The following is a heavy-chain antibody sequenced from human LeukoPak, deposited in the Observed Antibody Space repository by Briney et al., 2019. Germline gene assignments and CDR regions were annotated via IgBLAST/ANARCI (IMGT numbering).Heavy chain of an antibody. V-gene: IGHV3-53*01. Sequence: GGSLRLSCAASGPTVSSNYMSWVRQAPGKGLGWVSVIYSGGNTFYADSVKGRFTISRDNSKNTLYLQMNSLRGEDRAVYYCAREMIQLPGYFDYWGQRTLFTVSS. CDR1: GPTVSSNY. D-gene: IGHD5-18*01. CDR3: AREMIQLPGYFDY. CDR2: IYSGGNT. J-gene: IGHJ4*02.